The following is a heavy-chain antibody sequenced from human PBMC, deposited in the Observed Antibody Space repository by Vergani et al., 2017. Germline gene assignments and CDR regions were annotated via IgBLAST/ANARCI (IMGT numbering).Heavy chain of an antibody. V-gene: IGHV3-23*01. J-gene: IGHJ4*02. CDR3: AKLVMGATVTPYFAY. Sequence: EVQLLESGGGLVQPGGSLRLSCAASGFTFSSYAMSGVRQAPGKGLEWVSAISGSGGSTYYADSVKGRFTISRDNSKNTLYLQMNSLRAKDTAVYYCAKLVMGATVTPYFAYWGQGTLVTVSS. D-gene: IGHD4-11*01. CDR1: GFTFSSYA. CDR2: ISGSGGST.